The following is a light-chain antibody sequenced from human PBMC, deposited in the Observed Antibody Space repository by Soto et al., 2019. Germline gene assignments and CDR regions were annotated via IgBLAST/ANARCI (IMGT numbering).Light chain of an antibody. CDR3: QQYYSTPWT. CDR2: WAS. Sequence: DIVMTQSPDTLAVSLGERSTIRCKSSQSLXYRSNNKNYLAWYQQKPGQPPKLLIYWASTRESGVPDRFSGSGSGTDFTLTISSLQAADVAVYYCQQYYSTPWTFGQGTKVDI. CDR1: QSLXYRSNNKNY. J-gene: IGKJ1*01. V-gene: IGKV4-1*01.